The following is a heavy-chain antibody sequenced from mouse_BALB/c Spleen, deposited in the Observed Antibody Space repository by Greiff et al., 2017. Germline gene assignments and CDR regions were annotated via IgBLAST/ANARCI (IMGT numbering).Heavy chain of an antibody. Sequence: VQLQQSGAELVKPGASVKLSCTASGFNIKDTYMHRVKQRPEQGLEWIGRIDPANGNTKYDPKFQGKATITADTSSNTAYLQLSSLTSEDTAVYYCARSYYGYWYFDVWGAGTTVTVSS. CDR2: IDPANGNT. J-gene: IGHJ1*01. D-gene: IGHD1-1*01. CDR3: ARSYYGYWYFDV. V-gene: IGHV14-3*02. CDR1: GFNIKDTY.